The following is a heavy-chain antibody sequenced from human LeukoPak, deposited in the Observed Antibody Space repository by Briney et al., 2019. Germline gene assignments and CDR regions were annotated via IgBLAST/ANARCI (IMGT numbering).Heavy chain of an antibody. Sequence: GSLRLSCAASGFTLSDSAIHWVRQASGKGLEWVGLIDRPAKSYATAYGASAGGRFTISRDDSKNTAYLQMDSLKTEDTALYYCTRDRGTYNWLDPWGQGTLVTVSS. V-gene: IGHV3-73*01. CDR1: GFTLSDSA. J-gene: IGHJ5*02. D-gene: IGHD1-26*01. CDR3: TRDRGTYNWLDP. CDR2: IDRPAKSYAT.